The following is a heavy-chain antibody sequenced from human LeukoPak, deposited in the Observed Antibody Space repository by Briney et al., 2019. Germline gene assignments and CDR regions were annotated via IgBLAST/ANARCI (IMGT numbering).Heavy chain of an antibody. Sequence: GSLRLSCAASGFTFSSYAMSWVRQAPGMGLEWVSAISGSGGSTYYADSVKGRFTISRDNAKNSLYLQMNSLRVEDTAVYYCASDPFTISAYDAFNIWGQGTVVTVSS. D-gene: IGHD3-3*02. CDR1: GFTFSSYA. CDR3: ASDPFTISAYDAFNI. CDR2: ISGSGGST. J-gene: IGHJ3*02. V-gene: IGHV3-23*01.